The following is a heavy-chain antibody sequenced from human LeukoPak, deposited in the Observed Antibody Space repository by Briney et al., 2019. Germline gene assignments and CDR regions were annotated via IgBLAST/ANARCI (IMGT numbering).Heavy chain of an antibody. CDR2: IKQDGSEK. J-gene: IGHJ6*02. Sequence: GGSLRLSCAASRFTFSNYWMSWVRQAPGKGLEWVANIKQDGSEKYYVDSVKGRFTISRDNAKNSLYLQMNSLRAEDTAVYYCPRDLSAARPRPGYFYAMDVWGRGTTVTVSS. V-gene: IGHV3-7*01. CDR1: RFTFSNYW. CDR3: PRDLSAARPRPGYFYAMDV. D-gene: IGHD6-6*01.